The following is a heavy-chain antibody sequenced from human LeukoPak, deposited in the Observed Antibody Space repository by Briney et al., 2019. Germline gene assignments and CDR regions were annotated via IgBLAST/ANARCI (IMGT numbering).Heavy chain of an antibody. CDR3: ASSSSGMQGGAFDI. CDR1: GDSVSSNSAA. D-gene: IGHD3-22*01. Sequence: SQTLSLTCAISGDSVSSNSAAWNWIRQSPSRGLEWLGRTYYRPKWYNDYAVSVKSRITINPDTSKNQFSLQLNSVTPEDTAVYYCASSSSGMQGGAFDIWGQGTMVTVSS. J-gene: IGHJ3*02. CDR2: TYYRPKWYN. V-gene: IGHV6-1*01.